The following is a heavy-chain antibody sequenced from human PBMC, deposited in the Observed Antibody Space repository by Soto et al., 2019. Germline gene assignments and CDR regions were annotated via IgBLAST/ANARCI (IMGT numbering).Heavy chain of an antibody. CDR2: SYWNDDK. Sequence: SGPRLVNRPQTLTLTCTFSGFSLSTSGVVVVWIRQPPGKALEWLALSYWNDDKRYSPSLESSLTITKDTSKNQVVLTMSNMDPVDTATYYCAHKDYYAAGSPLDVWAQGTTVTVSS. CDR3: AHKDYYAAGSPLDV. V-gene: IGHV2-5*01. CDR1: GFSLSTSGVV. J-gene: IGHJ6*02. D-gene: IGHD3-10*01.